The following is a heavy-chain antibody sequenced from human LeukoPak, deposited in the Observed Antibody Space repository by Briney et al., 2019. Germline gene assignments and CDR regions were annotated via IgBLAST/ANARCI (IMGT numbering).Heavy chain of an antibody. CDR3: ARGTYCSGGSCYDL. CDR2: IYYSGST. V-gene: IGHV4-31*03. J-gene: IGHJ4*02. CDR1: GGSTSGGGYY. Sequence: SETLSLTCTVSGGSTSGGGYYWSWIRQHPGKGLEWIGYIYYSGSTYYNPSLKSRVTISVDTSKNQFSLKLSSVTAADTAVYYCARGTYCSGGSCYDLWGQGTLVTVSS. D-gene: IGHD2-15*01.